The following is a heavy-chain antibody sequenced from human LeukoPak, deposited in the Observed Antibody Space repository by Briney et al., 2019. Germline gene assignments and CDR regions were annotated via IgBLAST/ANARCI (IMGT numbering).Heavy chain of an antibody. J-gene: IGHJ4*02. Sequence: SVKVSCKASGGTFSSYAISWVRQAPGQGLEWMGRIIPIFDTAKYAQKFQGRVTITTDKSTSTAYMELSSLRSEDTAVYYCAREVSDTAMGLFDYWGQGTLVTVSS. CDR2: IIPIFDTA. D-gene: IGHD5-18*01. V-gene: IGHV1-69*05. CDR1: GGTFSSYA. CDR3: AREVSDTAMGLFDY.